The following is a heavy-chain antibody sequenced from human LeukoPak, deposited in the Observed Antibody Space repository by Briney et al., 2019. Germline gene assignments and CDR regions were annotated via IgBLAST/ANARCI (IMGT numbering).Heavy chain of an antibody. Sequence: GGSLRLSCAASGFTFSDYYMSWIRQAPGKGLEWLSYISSSGSIIYYADSVKGRFTISRDNAKNSLYLQMNSLRAEDTAVYYCARVLREWLLFGWFDPWGQGTLVTVSS. CDR3: ARVLREWLLFGWFDP. CDR1: GFTFSDYY. D-gene: IGHD3-3*01. CDR2: ISSSGSII. V-gene: IGHV3-11*01. J-gene: IGHJ5*02.